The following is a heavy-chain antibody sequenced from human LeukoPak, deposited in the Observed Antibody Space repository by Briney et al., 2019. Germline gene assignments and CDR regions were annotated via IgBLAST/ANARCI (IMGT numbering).Heavy chain of an antibody. J-gene: IGHJ3*02. V-gene: IGHV1-2*02. CDR3: ARGYYYDSSGSHDAFDI. CDR1: GYTFTGYY. Sequence: ASVKVSCKASGYTFTGYYMHWVRQAPGQGPEWMGWINPNSGGTNYAQKFQGRVTMTRDTSISTAYMELSRLRSDDTAVYYCARGYYYDSSGSHDAFDIWGQGTMVTVSS. D-gene: IGHD3-22*01. CDR2: INPNSGGT.